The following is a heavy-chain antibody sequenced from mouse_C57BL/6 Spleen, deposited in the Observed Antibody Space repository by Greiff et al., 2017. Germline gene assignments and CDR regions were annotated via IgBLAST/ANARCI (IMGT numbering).Heavy chain of an antibody. V-gene: IGHV1-81*01. CDR1: GYTFTSYG. J-gene: IGHJ2*01. CDR2: IYPRSGNT. Sequence: VQLQQFGAELARPGASVKLSCKASGYTFTSYGISWVKQRTGQGLEWIGEIYPRSGNTYYNEKFKGKATLTAEKSSSTAYMELRSLTSEDSAVYFCASSLPFDYWGQGTTLTVSS. CDR3: ASSLPFDY. D-gene: IGHD5-1*01.